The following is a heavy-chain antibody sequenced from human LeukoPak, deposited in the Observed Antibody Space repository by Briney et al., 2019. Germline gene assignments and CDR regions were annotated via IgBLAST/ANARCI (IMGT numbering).Heavy chain of an antibody. J-gene: IGHJ5*02. Sequence: PSETLSLTCTVSGVSISSYYWSWIRQPPGKGLDWIGYIYYTGSTNYNPSLKSRVTISVDTSKNQFSLKLSSVTAEDTAVYYCARDGSRLGYCSSNSCTNWFDPWGQGTLVTVSS. V-gene: IGHV4-59*01. D-gene: IGHD2-2*01. CDR2: IYYTGST. CDR3: ARDGSRLGYCSSNSCTNWFDP. CDR1: GVSISSYY.